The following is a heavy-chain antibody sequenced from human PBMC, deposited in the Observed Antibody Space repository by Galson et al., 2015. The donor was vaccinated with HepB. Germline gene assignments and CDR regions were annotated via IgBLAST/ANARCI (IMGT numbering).Heavy chain of an antibody. CDR2: ISGSGGST. J-gene: IGHJ4*02. D-gene: IGHD1-26*01. V-gene: IGHV3-23*01. CDR1: GFTFSSYA. Sequence: SLRLACAASGFTFSSYAMSWVRQAPGKGLEWVSAISGSGGSTYYADSVKGRFTISRDNSKNTLYLQMNSLRAEDTAVYYCAKDSRVGAKSLAYWGQGTLVTVSS. CDR3: AKDSRVGAKSLAY.